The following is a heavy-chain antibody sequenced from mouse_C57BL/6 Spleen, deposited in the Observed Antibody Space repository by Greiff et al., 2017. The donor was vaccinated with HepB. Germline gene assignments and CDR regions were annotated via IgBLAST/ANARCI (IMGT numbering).Heavy chain of an antibody. Sequence: EVQVVESGEGLVKPGGSLKLSCAASGFTFSSYAMSWVRQTPEKRLEWVAYISSGGDYIYYADTVKGRFTISRDNARNTLYLQMSSLKSEDTAMYYCTRDQPTVYYFDYWGQGTTLTVSS. J-gene: IGHJ2*01. CDR3: TRDQPTVYYFDY. V-gene: IGHV5-9-1*02. D-gene: IGHD1-1*01. CDR2: ISSGGDYI. CDR1: GFTFSSYA.